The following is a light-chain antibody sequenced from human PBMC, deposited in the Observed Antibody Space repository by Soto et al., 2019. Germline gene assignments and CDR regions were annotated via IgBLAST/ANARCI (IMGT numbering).Light chain of an antibody. CDR1: SGHSSYA. J-gene: IGLJ3*02. V-gene: IGLV4-69*01. CDR3: QTWGADIVV. Sequence: QSVLTQSPSASASLGASVKLTCTLSSGHSSYAIAWHQQQPEKGPRYLMKVDTDGSHNKGDGFPDRFSGSSSGAERYLTISGLHSEDEADYYCQTWGADIVVFGGGTKLTVL. CDR2: VDTDGSH.